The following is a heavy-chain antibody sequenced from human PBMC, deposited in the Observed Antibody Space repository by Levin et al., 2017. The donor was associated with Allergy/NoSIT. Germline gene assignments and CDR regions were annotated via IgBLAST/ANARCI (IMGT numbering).Heavy chain of an antibody. V-gene: IGHV3-30*18. CDR3: AKDVVFGTSSWSLDF. J-gene: IGHJ4*02. CDR2: ISYDESDK. D-gene: IGHD6-13*01. Sequence: KGLEWVAVISYDESDKFYADSVKGRFTISRDNTRNTLYLQMNSLRREDAAVYYCAKDVVFGTSSWSLDFWGQGTRVTVSS.